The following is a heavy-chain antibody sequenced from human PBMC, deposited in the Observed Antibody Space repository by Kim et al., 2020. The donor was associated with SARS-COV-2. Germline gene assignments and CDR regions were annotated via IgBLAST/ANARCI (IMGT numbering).Heavy chain of an antibody. J-gene: IGHJ4*02. CDR2: IWYDGSNK. V-gene: IGHV3-33*01. Sequence: GGSLRLSCAASGFTFSSYGMHWVRQAPGKGLEWVAVIWYDGSNKYYADSVKGRFTISRDNSKNTLYLQMNSLRVEDTAVYYCARDLFRYSYNRYFDYWGQGTLVTVSS. CDR1: GFTFSSYG. D-gene: IGHD5-18*01. CDR3: ARDLFRYSYNRYFDY.